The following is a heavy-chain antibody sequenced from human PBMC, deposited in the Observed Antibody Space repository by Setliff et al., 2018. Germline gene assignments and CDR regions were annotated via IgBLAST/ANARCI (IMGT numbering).Heavy chain of an antibody. CDR2: IYSSGST. D-gene: IGHD3-22*01. CDR3: ARESRYYYDNLGTLDY. V-gene: IGHV4-4*09. Sequence: SETLSLTCSVSGGSISSYYWSWIRQPPGKGLEWIGYIYSSGSTYYNPSLKSRVSISVDTSKNQFSLKLSSVTAADTAVYYCARESRYYYDNLGTLDYWGQGTLVTVSS. J-gene: IGHJ4*02. CDR1: GGSISSYY.